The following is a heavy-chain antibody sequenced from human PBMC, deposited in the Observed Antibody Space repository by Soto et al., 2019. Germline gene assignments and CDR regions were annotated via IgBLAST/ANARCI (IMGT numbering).Heavy chain of an antibody. J-gene: IGHJ4*02. CDR1: GVTFNIYT. CDR2: IGARGSDT. Sequence: EVQVLESGGGLVQPGGSRRLSCAASGVTFNIYTMSWVRQAPGKGLEWVSGIGARGSDTYFPDSVKGRFTISRDNSMDIVYLQMNSLRAEDTAVYFCAKGGTYHIGDFDSWCQGTLVTVSS. D-gene: IGHD5-12*01. CDR3: AKGGTYHIGDFDS. V-gene: IGHV3-23*01.